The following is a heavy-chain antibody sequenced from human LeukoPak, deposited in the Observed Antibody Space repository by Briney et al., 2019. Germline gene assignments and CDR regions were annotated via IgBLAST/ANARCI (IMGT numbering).Heavy chain of an antibody. CDR3: AREGRYSGYESSFGY. J-gene: IGHJ4*02. D-gene: IGHD5-12*01. V-gene: IGHV1-69*05. Sequence: GASVKVSCKASGGTFSSYAISWVRQAPGQGLEWMGGIIPIFGTANYAQKFQGRVTITTDESTSTAYMELSSLRSEDTAVYYCAREGRYSGYESSFGYWGQGTLVTVSS. CDR1: GGTFSSYA. CDR2: IIPIFGTA.